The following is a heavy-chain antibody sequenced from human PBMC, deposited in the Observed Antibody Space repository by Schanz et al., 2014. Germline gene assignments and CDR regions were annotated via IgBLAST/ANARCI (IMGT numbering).Heavy chain of an antibody. Sequence: QVQLQESGPGLVKPSETLSLTCTVSGGSISNYYWSWIRQPPGKGLEWIGYIYYSGSTNYNPSLKSRVIISVDTSKNQFSXKLSSVTAADTAVYYCARAEITSGYARYYYGMDVWGQGTTVTVSS. CDR3: ARAEITSGYARYYYGMDV. J-gene: IGHJ6*02. CDR1: GGSISNYY. V-gene: IGHV4-59*01. D-gene: IGHD5-12*01. CDR2: IYYSGST.